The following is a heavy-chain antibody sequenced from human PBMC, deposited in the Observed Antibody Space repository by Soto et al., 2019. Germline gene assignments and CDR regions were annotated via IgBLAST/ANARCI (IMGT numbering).Heavy chain of an antibody. CDR2: IKQDGSEK. CDR1: GFTFSSYW. V-gene: IGHV3-7*01. CDR3: ARATTYYDFWSGYPYYFDY. D-gene: IGHD3-3*01. J-gene: IGHJ4*02. Sequence: GGSLRLSCAASGFTFSSYWMSWVRQAPGKGLEWVANIKQDGSEKYYVDSVKGRFTISRDNAKNSLYLQMNSLKAEDTAVYYCARATTYYDFWSGYPYYFDYWGQGTLVTVSS.